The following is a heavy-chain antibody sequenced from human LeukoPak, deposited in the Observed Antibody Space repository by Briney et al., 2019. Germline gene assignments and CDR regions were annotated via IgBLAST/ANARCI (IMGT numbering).Heavy chain of an antibody. CDR2: ISCSSSTI. Sequence: GGSLRLFCAASGFTFSSYSMNWVRQDPGKGLEWGSYISCSSSTIYYATLVEVRFTMSRDNAKNSLYLQMNSLRAEERGVYYCASLGPHVLRYFDWLLEDAFDIWGQGTMVTVSS. V-gene: IGHV3-48*01. D-gene: IGHD3-9*01. CDR1: GFTFSSYS. J-gene: IGHJ3*02. CDR3: ASLGPHVLRYFDWLLEDAFDI.